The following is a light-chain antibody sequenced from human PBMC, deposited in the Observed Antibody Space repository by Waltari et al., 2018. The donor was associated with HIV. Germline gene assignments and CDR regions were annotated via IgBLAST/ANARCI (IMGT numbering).Light chain of an antibody. CDR1: TSNIGNKA. J-gene: IGLJ3*02. V-gene: IGLV1-36*01. CDR3: ATWDDSLNGPV. Sequence: QSVLTQPPSVSEAPRQRVTISCSGSTSNIGNKAVNWYQQFPGKAPKLLIYSDALLPSGVSDRFSGSKSGTSASLAITGLQSEDEANYYCATWDDSLNGPVFGGGTKVTVL. CDR2: SDA.